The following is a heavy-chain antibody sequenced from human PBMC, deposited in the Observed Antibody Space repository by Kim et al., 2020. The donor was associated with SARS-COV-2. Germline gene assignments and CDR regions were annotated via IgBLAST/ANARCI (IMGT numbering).Heavy chain of an antibody. CDR1: GGSFSGYY. CDR3: ARGPISSLHRPRGVGGTWYFDL. Sequence: SETLSLTCAVYGGSFSGYYWSWIRQPPGKGLEWIGEINHSGSTNYNPSLKSRVTISVDTSKNQFSLKLSSVTAADTAVYYCARGPISSLHRPRGVGGTWYFDLWGRGTLVTVSS. J-gene: IGHJ2*01. CDR2: INHSGST. D-gene: IGHD1-26*01. V-gene: IGHV4-34*01.